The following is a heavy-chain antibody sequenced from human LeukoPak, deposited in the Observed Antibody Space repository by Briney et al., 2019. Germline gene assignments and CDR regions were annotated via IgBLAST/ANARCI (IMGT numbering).Heavy chain of an antibody. D-gene: IGHD5-24*01. Sequence: SGGSLRLSCATSGFTLSLAWMHWVRQAPGKGLDWVSRIKYDGSYTNYADSVKGRFTISRDNARNTLSLHMISLRAEDTAVYFCVRDGDAYNFDFWGQGVLVTVSS. CDR2: IKYDGSYT. CDR3: VRDGDAYNFDF. CDR1: GFTLSLAW. V-gene: IGHV3-74*01. J-gene: IGHJ4*02.